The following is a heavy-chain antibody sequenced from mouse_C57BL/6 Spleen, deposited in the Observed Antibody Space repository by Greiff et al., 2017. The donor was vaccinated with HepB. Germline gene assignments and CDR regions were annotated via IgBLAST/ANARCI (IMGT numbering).Heavy chain of an antibody. D-gene: IGHD3-3*01. CDR2: ILPESGST. CDR3: ARWGRLPVGY. Sequence: QVQLQQSGAELMKPGASVKFSCKATGYKFPGYCIEWVKQRPERGLEWIGEILPESGSTNYNAKFKGKATFTADTSSNTTYMQLSSLTTEDTTIYCCARWGRLPVGYWGQGTLVTFSA. CDR1: GYKFPGYC. J-gene: IGHJ3*01. V-gene: IGHV1-9*01.